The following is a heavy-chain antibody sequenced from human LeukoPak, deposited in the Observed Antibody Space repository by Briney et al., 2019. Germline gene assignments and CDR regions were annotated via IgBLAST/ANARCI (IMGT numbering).Heavy chain of an antibody. J-gene: IGHJ4*02. D-gene: IGHD6-13*01. Sequence: SGGSLRLSCAAPGFTFDDYAMHWVRQAPGKGLEWVSGISWNSGSIGYADSVKGRFTISRDNAKNSLYLQMNSLRAEDTALYYCAKDIFTGIAAAGAIDYWGQGTLVTVSS. V-gene: IGHV3-9*01. CDR3: AKDIFTGIAAAGAIDY. CDR2: ISWNSGSI. CDR1: GFTFDDYA.